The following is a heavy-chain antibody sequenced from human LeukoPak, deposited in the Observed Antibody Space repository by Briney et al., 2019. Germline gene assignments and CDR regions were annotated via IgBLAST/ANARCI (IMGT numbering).Heavy chain of an antibody. CDR3: ARGSDDFWSGYSPSY. V-gene: IGHV1-2*02. CDR2: INPNSGGT. D-gene: IGHD3-3*01. J-gene: IGHJ4*02. CDR1: GYTFTGYY. Sequence: ASVKVSCKASGYTFTGYYMHWVRQAPGQGLEWMGWINPNSGGTNYAQEFQGRVTMTRDTSISTAYMELSRLRSDDTAVYYCARGSDDFWSGYSPSYWGQGTLVTVSS.